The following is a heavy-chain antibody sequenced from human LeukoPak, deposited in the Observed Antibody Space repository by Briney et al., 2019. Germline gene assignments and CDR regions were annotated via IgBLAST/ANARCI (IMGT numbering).Heavy chain of an antibody. J-gene: IGHJ4*02. D-gene: IGHD3-22*01. CDR3: AREDDNSGYYYFDY. CDR2: ISSSSSYI. Sequence: GGSLRLSCAASGFTFSSYSMNWVRQAPGKGLEWVSSISSSSSYIYYADSVKGRFTISRDNAKNTLYLQMNSLRAEDTAVYFCAREDDNSGYYYFDYWGQGTLVTVSS. V-gene: IGHV3-21*01. CDR1: GFTFSSYS.